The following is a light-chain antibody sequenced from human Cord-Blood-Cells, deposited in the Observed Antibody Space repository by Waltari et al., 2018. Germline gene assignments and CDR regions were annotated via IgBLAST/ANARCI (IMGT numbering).Light chain of an antibody. J-gene: IGLJ3*02. V-gene: IGLV3-19*01. CDR2: GKN. CDR1: SLRSNY. CDR3: NSRDSSGNHLRV. Sequence: SSELTQDPAVSVALGQTVRITCQGNSLRSNYASWDQQKPGQGPVLVIYGKNNRPSGTPDRFSGSSSGNTASLTITGAQAEDEADYYCNSRDSSGNHLRVFGGGTKLTVL.